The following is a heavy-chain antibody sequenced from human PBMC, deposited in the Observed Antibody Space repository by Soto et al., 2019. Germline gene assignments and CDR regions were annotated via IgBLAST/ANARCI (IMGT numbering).Heavy chain of an antibody. CDR2: MSHSGGT. CDR1: GGFVSSGSYY. Sequence: PSETLSLTCAVYGGFVSSGSYYWSWIRQPPGKGLEWIGEMSHSGGTHFNPSLKRRVTISVDTSKNQFSLKMSSVTAADTALYYCARVERGTVTTVVDAFDIWGPGTMVTVSS. V-gene: IGHV4-61*01. J-gene: IGHJ3*02. D-gene: IGHD1-1*01. CDR3: ARVERGTVTTVVDAFDI.